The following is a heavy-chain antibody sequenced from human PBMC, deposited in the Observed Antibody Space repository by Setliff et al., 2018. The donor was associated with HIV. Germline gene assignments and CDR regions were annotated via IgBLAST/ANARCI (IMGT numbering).Heavy chain of an antibody. Sequence: PGWSLRLSCAASGFTFSSYEMNWVRQAPGKGLEWVSYISSSGGVIYYADSVKGRFTISRDSAKNSLYLQMNSLRAEGTAVYYCARRIWSGYSFDYWGQGTLVTVSS. V-gene: IGHV3-48*03. D-gene: IGHD3-3*01. J-gene: IGHJ4*02. CDR2: ISSSGGVI. CDR3: ARRIWSGYSFDY. CDR1: GFTFSSYE.